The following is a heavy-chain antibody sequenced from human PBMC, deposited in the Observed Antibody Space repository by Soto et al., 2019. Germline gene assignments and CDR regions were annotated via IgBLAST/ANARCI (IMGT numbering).Heavy chain of an antibody. D-gene: IGHD3-22*01. J-gene: IGHJ3*02. V-gene: IGHV4-34*01. CDR3: ARGRGYDSSGYYPKIDAFDI. Sequence: SETLSLTCAVYGGSFSGYYWSWIRQPPGKGLEWIGEINHSGSTNYNPSLKSRVTISVDTSKNQFSLKLSSVTAADTAVYYCARGRGYDSSGYYPKIDAFDIWGQGTMVTVSS. CDR1: GGSFSGYY. CDR2: INHSGST.